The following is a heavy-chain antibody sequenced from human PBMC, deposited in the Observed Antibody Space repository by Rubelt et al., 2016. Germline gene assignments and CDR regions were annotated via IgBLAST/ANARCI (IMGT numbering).Heavy chain of an antibody. V-gene: IGHV4-38-2*02. CDR2: IYHSGST. CDR3: ARDSSGYYYFDY. D-gene: IGHD3-22*01. CDR1: GYSISSGYY. Sequence: ESGPGLVKPSETLSLTCTVSGYSISSGYYWGWIRQPPGKGLEWIGSIYHSGSTYYNPSLKSRVTISVDTSKNQFSLKLSSLTAADTAVYYCARDSSGYYYFDYWGQGTLVTVSS. J-gene: IGHJ4*02.